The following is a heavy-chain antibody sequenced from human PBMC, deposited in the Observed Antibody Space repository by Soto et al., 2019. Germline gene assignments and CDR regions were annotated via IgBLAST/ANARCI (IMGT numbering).Heavy chain of an antibody. D-gene: IGHD3-3*01. CDR3: ARAASYDFWSGSLLLKYYYYYMDV. Sequence: ASVKVSCKASGYTFTSYDINWVRQATGQGLEWMGWMNPNSGNTGYAQKFQGRVTMTRNTSISTAYMELSSLRSEDTAVYYCARAASYDFWSGSLLLKYYYYYMDVWGKGTTVTVS. J-gene: IGHJ6*03. CDR1: GYTFTSYD. V-gene: IGHV1-8*01. CDR2: MNPNSGNT.